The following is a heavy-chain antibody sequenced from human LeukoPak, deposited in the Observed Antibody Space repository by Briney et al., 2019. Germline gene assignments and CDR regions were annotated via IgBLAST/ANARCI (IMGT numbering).Heavy chain of an antibody. D-gene: IGHD2-8*01. CDR2: ISYDGSNK. J-gene: IGHJ5*02. CDR3: ARGANGVSSNSRGWFDP. CDR1: GFTFSSYV. V-gene: IGHV3-30*12. Sequence: GGSLRLSCAASGFTFSSYVMHWVRQAPGKGLEWVAVISYDGSNKYYADSVRGRFTISRDNAKNSLYLQMNSLRAEDTAVYSCARGANGVSSNSRGWFDPWGQGTLVTVSS.